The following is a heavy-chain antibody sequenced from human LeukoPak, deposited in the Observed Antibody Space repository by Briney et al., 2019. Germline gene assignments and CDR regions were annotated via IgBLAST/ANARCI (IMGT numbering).Heavy chain of an antibody. J-gene: IGHJ1*01. Sequence: ASVKVSCKASGYTFTSYGISWVRQAPGQGLEWMGWISAYNGNTNYAQKFQGRVTITADESTSTAYMELSSLRSEDTAVYYCARGTGTRIEYFQHWGQGTLVTVSS. D-gene: IGHD4-17*01. CDR2: ISAYNGNT. CDR3: ARGTGTRIEYFQH. CDR1: GYTFTSYG. V-gene: IGHV1-18*01.